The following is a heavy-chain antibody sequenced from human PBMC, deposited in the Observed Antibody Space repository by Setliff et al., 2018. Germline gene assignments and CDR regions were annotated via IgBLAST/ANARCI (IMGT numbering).Heavy chain of an antibody. CDR1: GFTFSSLW. D-gene: IGHD2-15*01. Sequence: GSLRLSCAASGFTFSSLWMSWVRQAPGKGLEWVANINQDGSAKYYVDSVKGRFTISRDNAKNSLFLQMNSLRAEDTALYYCVSNPPRYCTGGICFDNGMDVWGQGTTVTVSS. J-gene: IGHJ6*02. CDR3: VSNPPRYCTGGICFDNGMDV. V-gene: IGHV3-7*03. CDR2: INQDGSAK.